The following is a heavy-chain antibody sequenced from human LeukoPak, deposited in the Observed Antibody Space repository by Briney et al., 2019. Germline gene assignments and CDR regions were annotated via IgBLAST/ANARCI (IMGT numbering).Heavy chain of an antibody. CDR3: ARDVVVVSRAFDI. D-gene: IGHD2-2*01. V-gene: IGHV4-31*03. J-gene: IGHJ3*02. CDR1: GGSISSGGSY. Sequence: SETLSLTCTVSGGSISSGGSYWSWIRQHPGKGLEWIGYIYYSGSTYYNPSLKSRVTISVDTSKNQFSLKLSSVTAADTAVYYCARDVVVVSRAFDIWGQGTMVTVSS. CDR2: IYYSGST.